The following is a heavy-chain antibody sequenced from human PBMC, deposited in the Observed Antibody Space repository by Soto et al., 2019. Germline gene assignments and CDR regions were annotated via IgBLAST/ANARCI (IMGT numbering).Heavy chain of an antibody. Sequence: AASVKVSCKASGYTFTSYDINWVRQATGQGLEWMGWMNPNSGNTGYAQKFQGRVTMTRNTSISTAYMELSSLRSEDTAVYYCARGLTIFGVVNYYYYGMDVWGQGTTVTVSS. D-gene: IGHD3-3*01. J-gene: IGHJ6*02. CDR1: GYTFTSYD. V-gene: IGHV1-8*01. CDR2: MNPNSGNT. CDR3: ARGLTIFGVVNYYYYGMDV.